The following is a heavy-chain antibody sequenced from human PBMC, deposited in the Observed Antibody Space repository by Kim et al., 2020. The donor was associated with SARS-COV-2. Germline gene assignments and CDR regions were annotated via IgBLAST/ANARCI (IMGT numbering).Heavy chain of an antibody. CDR1: GYMFTSYG. J-gene: IGHJ4*02. Sequence: ASVKVSCKACGYMFTSYGFSWVRQAPGQGLEWLGWISARDRNTKYGQKVQGRVIMTTDTSTNTAYMELWSLRSDDTAMYYCARGAYGDVSFDYWGQGTLVTVSS. CDR3: ARGAYGDVSFDY. CDR2: ISARDRNT. V-gene: IGHV1-18*04. D-gene: IGHD4-17*01.